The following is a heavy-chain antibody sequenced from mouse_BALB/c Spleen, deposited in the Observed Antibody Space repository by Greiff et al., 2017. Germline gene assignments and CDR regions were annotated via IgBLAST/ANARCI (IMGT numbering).Heavy chain of an antibody. CDR3: ARDREALFAY. J-gene: IGHJ3*01. V-gene: IGHV5-9-4*01. CDR1: GFTFSSYA. D-gene: IGHD3-1*01. Sequence: EVHLVESGGGLVKPGGSLKLSCAASGFTFSSYAMSWVRQSPEKRLEWVAEISSGGSYTYYPDTVTGRFTISRDNAKNTLYLEMSSLRSEDTAMYYCARDREALFAYWGQGTLVTVSA. CDR2: ISSGGSYT.